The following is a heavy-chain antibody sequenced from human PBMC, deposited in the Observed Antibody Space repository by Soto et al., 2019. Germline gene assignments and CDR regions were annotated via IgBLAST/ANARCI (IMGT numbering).Heavy chain of an antibody. CDR3: ARDKITGLFDY. D-gene: IGHD2-8*02. CDR1: WGSFSDLY. V-gene: IGHV4-34*01. CDR2: INHSGST. Sequence: SVTLCLPYAVEWGSFSDLYWTWIRQPPGTGLEWIGEINHSGSTNYNPSLKSRVTISVDTSKNQFSLKLTSVTAADTAVYYCARDKITGLFDYWGQGSLVTVSS. J-gene: IGHJ4*02.